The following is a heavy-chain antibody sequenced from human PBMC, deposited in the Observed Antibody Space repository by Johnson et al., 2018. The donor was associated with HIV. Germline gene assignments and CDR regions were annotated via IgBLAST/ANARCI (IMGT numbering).Heavy chain of an antibody. CDR1: GFTFSYSW. Sequence: QVQLVESGGGLVQPGGSLRLSCPVSGFTFSYSWLSWVRQAPGKGLEWVAVISYDGSNKYYADSVKARFTISRDNSKNTLYLQMNSLRAEDTAVYYCAKAPLSGYEDAFDIWGQGTMVTVSS. V-gene: IGHV3-30*18. J-gene: IGHJ3*02. CDR3: AKAPLSGYEDAFDI. CDR2: ISYDGSNK. D-gene: IGHD3-22*01.